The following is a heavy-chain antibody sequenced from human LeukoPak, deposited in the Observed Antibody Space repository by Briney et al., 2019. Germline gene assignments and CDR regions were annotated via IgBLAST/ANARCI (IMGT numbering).Heavy chain of an antibody. Sequence: PGRSLRLSCAASGFTFSSYGMHWVRQAPGKGLEWVAVIWYGGSNKYYADSVKGRFTISRDNSKNTLYLQMNSLRAEDTAVYYCARGAYYYDSSGYYALFGGQGTLVTVSS. V-gene: IGHV3-33*01. D-gene: IGHD3-22*01. CDR2: IWYGGSNK. CDR3: ARGAYYYDSSGYYALF. J-gene: IGHJ4*02. CDR1: GFTFSSYG.